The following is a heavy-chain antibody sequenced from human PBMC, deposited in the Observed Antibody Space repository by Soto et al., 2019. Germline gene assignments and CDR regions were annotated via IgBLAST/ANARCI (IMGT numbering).Heavy chain of an antibody. V-gene: IGHV1-24*01. Sequence: ASVKVSCKVSGYTLTELSMHWVRQAPGKGLEWMGGFDPEDGETIYAQKFQGRVTMTEDTSTDTAYMELSSLRSEDTAVYYCATDNKNYYGSTFESWAQATLVTVSS. CDR2: FDPEDGET. CDR3: ATDNKNYYGSTFES. CDR1: GYTLTELS. J-gene: IGHJ1*01. D-gene: IGHD3-10*01.